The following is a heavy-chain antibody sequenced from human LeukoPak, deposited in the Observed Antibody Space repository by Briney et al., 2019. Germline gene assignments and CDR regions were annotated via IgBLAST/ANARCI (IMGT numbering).Heavy chain of an antibody. J-gene: IGHJ6*03. CDR3: AKDSRYYQYMDV. Sequence: QSGGSLILSCAASVFIFSIYAMSCVRQAPGKGLEWVSVISARGDSTYYADSLKGRITISRDDSKNTMYLQMNSLRAEDTAIHYCAKDSRYYQYMDVWGKGTTVTVSS. CDR1: VFIFSIYA. CDR2: ISARGDST. V-gene: IGHV3-23*01.